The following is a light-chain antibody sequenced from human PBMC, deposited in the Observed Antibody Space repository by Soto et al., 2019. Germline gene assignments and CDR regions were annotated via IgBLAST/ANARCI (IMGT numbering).Light chain of an antibody. CDR3: CSYAGSSTHWV. CDR2: EGS. CDR1: SSAVANYNL. V-gene: IGLV2-23*01. J-gene: IGLJ3*02. Sequence: QSALTQPASVSGSPGQSITISCTGTSSAVANYNLVSWYQQHPGKAPKLIIYEGSQRPSGVSNRFSGSKSDNTASLAISGXXXXXXXXXXXCSYAGSSTHWVFGGGTKVTVL.